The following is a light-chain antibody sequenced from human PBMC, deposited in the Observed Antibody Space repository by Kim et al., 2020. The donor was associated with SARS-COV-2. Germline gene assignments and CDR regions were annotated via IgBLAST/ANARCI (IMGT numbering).Light chain of an antibody. J-gene: IGLJ1*01. CDR3: NSRDSSGNHRYV. Sequence: SSELTQDPAVSVALGQTVRITCQGDSLRSYYASWYQQKPGQAPVLVIYGKNNRPSGIPERFSGSSSGNTASLTITGAQAEDEADYYCNSRDSSGNHRYVF. CDR1: SLRSYY. V-gene: IGLV3-19*01. CDR2: GKN.